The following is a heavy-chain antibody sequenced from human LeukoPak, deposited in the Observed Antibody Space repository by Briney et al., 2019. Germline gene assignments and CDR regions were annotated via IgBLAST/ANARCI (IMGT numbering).Heavy chain of an antibody. J-gene: IGHJ6*03. CDR1: GYTFTSYG. CDR3: ARGQLATYYYYMDV. V-gene: IGHV1-18*01. CDR2: ISAYNGNT. Sequence: ASVKVSCKASGYTFTSYGISWVRQAPGQGLEWMGWISAYNGNTNYAQKLQGRVTMTTDTSTSTAYMELSSLRSEDTAVYYCARGQLATYYYYMDVWGKGTTVTVSS. D-gene: IGHD6-13*01.